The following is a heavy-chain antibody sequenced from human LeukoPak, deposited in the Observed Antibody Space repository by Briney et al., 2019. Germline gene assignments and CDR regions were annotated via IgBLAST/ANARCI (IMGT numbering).Heavy chain of an antibody. CDR2: ISGSGGST. CDR3: AKEELYYYDSSGYFDY. D-gene: IGHD3-22*01. J-gene: IGHJ4*02. V-gene: IGHV3-23*01. CDR1: GFTFSSYA. Sequence: GGSLRLSCAASGFTFSSYAMHWVRQAPGKGLEWVSAISGSGGSTYYADSVKGRFTISRDNSKNTLYLQMNSLRAEDTAVYYCAKEELYYYDSSGYFDYWGQGTLVTVSS.